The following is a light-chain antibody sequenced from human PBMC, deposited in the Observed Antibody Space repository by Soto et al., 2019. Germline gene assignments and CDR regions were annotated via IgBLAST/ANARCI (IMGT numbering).Light chain of an antibody. CDR2: GAS. J-gene: IGKJ1*01. Sequence: IVLTQSPATLSLSPGDRATLSCRARKNVSSNLASYQQQPRQAPRLLIYGASTRVTGIPARFSGSRSGTEFTLPIISLQSEDDAVYYCQQYSNWPPWTFGQGTKVDIK. V-gene: IGKV3-15*01. CDR3: QQYSNWPPWT. CDR1: KNVSSN.